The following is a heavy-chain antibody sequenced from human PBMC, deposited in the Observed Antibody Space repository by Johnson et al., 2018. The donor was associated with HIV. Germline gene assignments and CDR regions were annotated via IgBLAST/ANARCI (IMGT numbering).Heavy chain of an antibody. CDR2: INSDGSST. Sequence: EKLVESGGGLVQPGGSLRLSCAASGFTFSSYWMHWVRQAPGKGLVWVSRINSDGSSTTYADSVKGRFTISRDNSKNTLYLQMNSLRAEDTAVYYCATSLYYYVSSGFSFDAFDIWGQGTLVTVSS. CDR1: GFTFSSYW. D-gene: IGHD3-22*01. CDR3: ATSLYYYVSSGFSFDAFDI. V-gene: IGHV3-74*02. J-gene: IGHJ3*02.